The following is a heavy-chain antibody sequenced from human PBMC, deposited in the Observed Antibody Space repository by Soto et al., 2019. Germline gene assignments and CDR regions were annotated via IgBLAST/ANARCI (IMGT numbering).Heavy chain of an antibody. CDR3: ARDRGVAPPVAGNTHYYYYMDV. D-gene: IGHD6-19*01. V-gene: IGHV1-18*01. CDR2: ISAYNGNT. Sequence: QDRLVQSGVEVKKPGASVRVSCKASGYSFTNYGITWVRQAPGQGFEWMGWISAYNGNTNYAQKFQGRVTLTTEASTRTAYLELRSLRSDDTAVYYCARDRGVAPPVAGNTHYYYYMDVWGKGTTVTVSS. J-gene: IGHJ6*03. CDR1: GYSFTNYG.